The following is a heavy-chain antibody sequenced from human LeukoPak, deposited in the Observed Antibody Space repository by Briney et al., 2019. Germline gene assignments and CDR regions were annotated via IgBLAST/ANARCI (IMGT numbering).Heavy chain of an antibody. CDR3: ARGDYYDSSGYFQFYFDY. D-gene: IGHD3-22*01. CDR2: IYYSGST. V-gene: IGHV4-59*12. Sequence: SETLSLTCSVSGGSISSYYWSWIRQPPGKGLEWIGYIYYSGSTYYSPSLKSRVTISVDTSKNQFSLKLSSVTAADTAVYYCARGDYYDSSGYFQFYFDYWGQGTLVTVSS. CDR1: GGSISSYY. J-gene: IGHJ4*02.